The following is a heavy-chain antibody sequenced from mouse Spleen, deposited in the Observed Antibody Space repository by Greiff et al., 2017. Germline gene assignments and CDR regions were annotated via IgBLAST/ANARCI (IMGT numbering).Heavy chain of an antibody. CDR3: ARYGNYFDY. Sequence: EVKLMESGGGLVKLGGSLKLSCAASGFTFSSYAMSWVRQTPEKRLEWVATISSGGGNTYYPDSVKGRFTISRDNAKNTLYLQMSSLKSEDTAMYYCARYGNYFDYWGQGTTLTVSS. CDR1: GFTFSSYA. J-gene: IGHJ2*01. V-gene: IGHV5-9*04. D-gene: IGHD2-1*01. CDR2: ISSGGGNT.